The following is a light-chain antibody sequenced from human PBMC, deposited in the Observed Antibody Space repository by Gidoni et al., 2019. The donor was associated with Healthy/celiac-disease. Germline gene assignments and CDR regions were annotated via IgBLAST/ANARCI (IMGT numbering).Light chain of an antibody. CDR1: QSVSSN. CDR2: GAS. V-gene: IGKV3-15*01. J-gene: IGKJ3*01. CDR3: QQYNNWRFT. Sequence: EIGMTQSPATLSVSPGERATLSCRASQSVSSNLAWYQQKPGQAPRLLIYGASTRATGIPARFSGSGSGTEFTLTISILQSEDFAVYYCQQYNNWRFTFGPGTKVDIK.